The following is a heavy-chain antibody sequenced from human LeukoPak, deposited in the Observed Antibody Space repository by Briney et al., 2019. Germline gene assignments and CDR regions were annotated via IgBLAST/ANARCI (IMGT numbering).Heavy chain of an antibody. V-gene: IGHV5-10-1*01. Sequence: HGESLKISCKGSGYSFTSYWIGWVRQMPGKGLEWMGRIDPSDSYTNYSPSFQGHVTISADKSISTAYLQRSSLKASDTAMYYCAATSDYYGSGSSTDIDYWGQGTLVTVSS. D-gene: IGHD3-10*01. CDR2: IDPSDSYT. CDR1: GYSFTSYW. J-gene: IGHJ4*02. CDR3: AATSDYYGSGSSTDIDY.